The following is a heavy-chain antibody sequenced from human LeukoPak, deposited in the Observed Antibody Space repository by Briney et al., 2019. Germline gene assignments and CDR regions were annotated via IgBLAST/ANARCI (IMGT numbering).Heavy chain of an antibody. V-gene: IGHV3-66*01. Sequence: GGSLRLSCAASGFSFSVYWMHWVRQAPGKGLECVSVIYSGGNTYYADSVKGRFTISRDNSKNTLYLQMNSLRAEDTAVYYCARKTDSGGQGDYWGPGTLVTVSS. CDR3: ARKTDSGGQGDY. CDR1: GFSFSVYW. J-gene: IGHJ4*02. CDR2: IYSGGNT. D-gene: IGHD3-22*01.